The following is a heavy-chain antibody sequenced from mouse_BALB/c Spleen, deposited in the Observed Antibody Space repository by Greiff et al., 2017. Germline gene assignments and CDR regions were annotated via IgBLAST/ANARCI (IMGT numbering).Heavy chain of an antibody. CDR3: ARSSGNYYFDY. D-gene: IGHD2-1*01. Sequence: EVQLQQSGGGLVKPGGSLKLSCAASGFAFSSYDMSWVRQTPEKRLEWVAYISSGGGSTYYPDTVKGRFTISRDNAKNTLYLQMSSLKSEDTAMYYCARSSGNYYFDYWGQGTTLTVSS. CDR2: ISSGGGST. V-gene: IGHV5-12-1*01. CDR1: GFAFSSYD. J-gene: IGHJ2*01.